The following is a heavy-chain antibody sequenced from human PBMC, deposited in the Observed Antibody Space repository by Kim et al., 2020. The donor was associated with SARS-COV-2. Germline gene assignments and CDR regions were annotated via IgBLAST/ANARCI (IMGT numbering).Heavy chain of an antibody. CDR2: IKSKTDGGTT. J-gene: IGHJ4*02. Sequence: GGSLRLSCAASGFTFSNAWMSWVRQAPGKGLEWVGRIKSKTDGGTTDYAAPVKGRFTISRDDSKNTLYLQMNSLKTEDTAVYYCTTPGAYYYDSSGPAPVVDYWGQGTLVTVSS. D-gene: IGHD3-22*01. V-gene: IGHV3-15*01. CDR1: GFTFSNAW. CDR3: TTPGAYYYDSSGPAPVVDY.